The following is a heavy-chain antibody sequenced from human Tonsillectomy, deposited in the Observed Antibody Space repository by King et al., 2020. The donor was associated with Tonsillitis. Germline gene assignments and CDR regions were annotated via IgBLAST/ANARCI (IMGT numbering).Heavy chain of an antibody. Sequence: QLQESGPGLVKPSETLSLTCTVSGGSISSSDYYWGWIRQPPGKGLEWIGNIYYSGSTYYNPSLKSRVTISVDTSKNQFSLKLSSVTAADTAVYYCASTYYYDSSGIPGSVDYWGQGSLVTVSS. CDR1: GGSISSSDYY. D-gene: IGHD3-22*01. CDR2: IYYSGST. J-gene: IGHJ4*02. V-gene: IGHV4-39*07. CDR3: ASTYYYDSSGIPGSVDY.